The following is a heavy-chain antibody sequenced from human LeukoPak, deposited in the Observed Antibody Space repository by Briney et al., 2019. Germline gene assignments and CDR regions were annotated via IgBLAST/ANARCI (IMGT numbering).Heavy chain of an antibody. CDR1: GGSISGHY. CDR2: IDYSGST. Sequence: SETLSLTCSASGGSISGHYWSWIRKPPGKGLEWIGYIDYSGSTNNNPSLKSRVTISVDTSNNQLSLKLTSVTAADTAVYYCARESPVRDGYFYYYYMDVWGKGTTVTISS. J-gene: IGHJ6*03. D-gene: IGHD5-24*01. V-gene: IGHV4-59*11. CDR3: ARESPVRDGYFYYYYMDV.